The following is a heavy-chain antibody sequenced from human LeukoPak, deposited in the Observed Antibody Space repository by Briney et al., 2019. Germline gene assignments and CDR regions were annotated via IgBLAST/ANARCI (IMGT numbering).Heavy chain of an antibody. D-gene: IGHD4-17*01. V-gene: IGHV3-30*18. CDR1: GFTFSSYG. CDR3: AKGLGTVTQPPDY. J-gene: IGHJ4*02. Sequence: GGSLRLSCAASGFTFSSYGMHWVRQAPGKGLEWVAVISYDGSNKYYADSVKGRFTISRDNSKNTLYLQMNSLRAEDTAVYYCAKGLGTVTQPPDYWGQGTLVTVSS. CDR2: ISYDGSNK.